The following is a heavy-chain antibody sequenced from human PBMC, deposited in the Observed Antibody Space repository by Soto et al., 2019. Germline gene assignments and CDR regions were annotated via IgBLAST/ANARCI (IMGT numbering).Heavy chain of an antibody. CDR3: ARRSSGWYFDY. CDR2: ISGSGGST. Sequence: EVQLLESGGGLVQPGGSLRLSCAAPGFTFSNYAMNWVRQAPGKGLEWVSVISGSGGSTYYADSVKGRFTISRDNSKNTLYLQMNSLRGEDTAVYYCARRSSGWYFDYWGLGSLVTVSS. D-gene: IGHD6-19*01. V-gene: IGHV3-23*01. J-gene: IGHJ4*02. CDR1: GFTFSNYA.